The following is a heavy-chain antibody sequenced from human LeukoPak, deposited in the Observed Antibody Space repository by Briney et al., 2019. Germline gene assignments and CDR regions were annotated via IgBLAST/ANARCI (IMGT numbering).Heavy chain of an antibody. V-gene: IGHV3-30*18. J-gene: IGHJ4*02. CDR3: AKDLGYSYGLGY. CDR1: GFTFSSYG. D-gene: IGHD5-18*01. Sequence: PGGSLRLSCAASGFTFSSYGMHWVRQAPGKGLEWVAVISYDGSNKYYADSVKGRFTISRDSSKNTLYLQMNSLRAEDTAVYYCAKDLGYSYGLGYWGQGTLVTVSS. CDR2: ISYDGSNK.